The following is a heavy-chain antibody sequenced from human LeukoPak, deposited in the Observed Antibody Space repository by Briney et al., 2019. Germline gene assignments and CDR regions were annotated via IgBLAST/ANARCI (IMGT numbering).Heavy chain of an antibody. V-gene: IGHV1-18*01. CDR1: GYTFTSYG. CDR3: APTRVWDSSGSFDY. CDR2: ISAYNGNT. Sequence: ASVKVSCKASGYTFTSYGISWVRQAPGQGLEWMGWISAYNGNTNYAQKLQGRVTMTTDTSTSTAYMELRSLRSDDTAVYYCAPTRVWDSSGSFDYWGQGILVTVSS. J-gene: IGHJ4*02. D-gene: IGHD3-22*01.